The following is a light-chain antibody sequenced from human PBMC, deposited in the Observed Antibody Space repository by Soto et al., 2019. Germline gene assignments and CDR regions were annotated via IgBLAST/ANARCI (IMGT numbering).Light chain of an antibody. J-gene: IGKJ1*01. Sequence: EIVMTQSPATLSVSPGERATLSCRASQSVSSNFAWYQQKPGQDPRLLIYGASTRTTAIPARFCGSGSGTAVTLTISSLQSADFAVYYCQQYNNWPPLAFGQGTKVEIK. CDR2: GAS. CDR1: QSVSSN. CDR3: QQYNNWPPLA. V-gene: IGKV3-15*01.